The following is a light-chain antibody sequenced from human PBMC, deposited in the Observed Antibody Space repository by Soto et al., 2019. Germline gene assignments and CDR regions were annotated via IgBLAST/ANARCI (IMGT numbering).Light chain of an antibody. CDR2: DVT. J-gene: IGLJ3*02. V-gene: IGLV2-14*01. Sequence: QSALTQPASVSGSPGQSITISCTGTSSDVGAYNYVSWYQQHPGKAPKLMIYDVTTRPSGVSNRFSGSKSGNTASLTISGLQAEDEADYYCSSFTISSTLVFGGGTQLTVL. CDR3: SSFTISSTLV. CDR1: SSDVGAYNY.